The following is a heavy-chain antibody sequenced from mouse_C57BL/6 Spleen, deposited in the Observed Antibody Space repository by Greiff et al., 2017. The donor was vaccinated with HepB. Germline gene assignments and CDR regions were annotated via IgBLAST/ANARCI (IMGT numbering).Heavy chain of an antibody. D-gene: IGHD1-1*01. Sequence: VQLQQPGAELVKPGASVKLSCKASGYTFTSYWMHWVKQRPGQGLEWIGMIHPNSGSTNYNEKFKSKATLTVDKSSSTAYMQLSSLTSEDSAVYYCARFYYGSCTGDYWGQGTTLTVSS. J-gene: IGHJ2*01. V-gene: IGHV1-64*01. CDR2: IHPNSGST. CDR1: GYTFTSYW. CDR3: ARFYYGSCTGDY.